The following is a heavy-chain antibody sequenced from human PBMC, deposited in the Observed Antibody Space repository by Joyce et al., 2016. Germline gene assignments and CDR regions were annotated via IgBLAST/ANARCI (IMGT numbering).Heavy chain of an antibody. CDR3: ARFQDDGDYYDY. Sequence: QVQLQESGPGLVKPSQTLSLTCTVSGDSISSDYYWSWIRQPPGKGLEYIGYIYYSGRTNDHPTLKRRLTTSLDTSKNQFFLRLTSVTAADTAVYYCARFQDDGDYYDYWGQGTLVTVSS. D-gene: IGHD4-17*01. V-gene: IGHV4-30-4*01. CDR1: GDSISSDYY. CDR2: IYYSGRT. J-gene: IGHJ4*02.